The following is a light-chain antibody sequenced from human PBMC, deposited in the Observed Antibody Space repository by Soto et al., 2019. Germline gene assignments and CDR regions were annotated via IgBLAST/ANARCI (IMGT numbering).Light chain of an antibody. CDR3: QQTYDTPFT. CDR2: AAS. V-gene: IGKV1-39*01. Sequence: DIQMTQSPSSLPASVGDRVTITCRASQSISTYLSWYQQKPGQAPKVLIYAASRLERGVPSRFSGSGSVTDFALTVSSLQPEDFGTYYCQQTYDTPFTFGPGNTV. J-gene: IGKJ3*01. CDR1: QSISTY.